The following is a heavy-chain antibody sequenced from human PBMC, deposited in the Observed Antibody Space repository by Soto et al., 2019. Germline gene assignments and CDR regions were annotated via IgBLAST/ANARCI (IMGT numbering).Heavy chain of an antibody. D-gene: IGHD6-13*01. Sequence: PGGSLRLSCSASGFVFGDYAVPWVRHAPGKGLEWVGVVRSETYGGSTEYAASVKGRFRISRDDSESIPYLQMTNLKTEDTAVYYCTRGRGTSGWYADYWGKGIRVTVSS. CDR2: VRSETYGGST. CDR1: GFVFGDYA. J-gene: IGHJ4*02. V-gene: IGHV3-49*04. CDR3: TRGRGTSGWYADY.